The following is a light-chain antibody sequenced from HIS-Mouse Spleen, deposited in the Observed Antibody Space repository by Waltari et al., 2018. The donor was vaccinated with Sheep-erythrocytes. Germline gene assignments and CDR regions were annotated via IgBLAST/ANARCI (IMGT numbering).Light chain of an antibody. CDR1: SSDVGSYNL. CDR2: EGS. CDR3: CSYAGSSTYVV. V-gene: IGLV2-23*01. J-gene: IGLJ2*01. Sequence: QSALTQPASVSGSPGQSITISCTGTSSDVGSYNLVPWYQQHPGKAPKPMIYEGSKRRSGVSKRFSCSKSGNTASLTISGLQAEDEADYYCCSYAGSSTYVVFGGGTKLTVL.